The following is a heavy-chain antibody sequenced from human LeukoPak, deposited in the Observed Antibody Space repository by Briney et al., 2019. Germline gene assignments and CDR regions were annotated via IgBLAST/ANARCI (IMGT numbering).Heavy chain of an antibody. CDR2: ISSSGSTI. V-gene: IGHV3-48*03. J-gene: IGHJ6*04. CDR1: GFTFSSYE. CDR3: ARDRYVVVPAAMGPLNYYYYGMDV. D-gene: IGHD2-2*01. Sequence: GGSLRLSCAASGFTFSSYEMNWVRQAPGKGLEWVSYISSSGSTIYYADSVKGRFTISRDNAKNSLYLQMNSLRAEDTAVYYCARDRYVVVPAAMGPLNYYYYGMDVWAKGTTVTVSS.